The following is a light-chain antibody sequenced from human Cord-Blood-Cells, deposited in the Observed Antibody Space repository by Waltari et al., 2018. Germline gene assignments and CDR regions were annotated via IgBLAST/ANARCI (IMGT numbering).Light chain of an antibody. CDR3: QQYGSSPFT. Sequence: DIVLTQSPGTLSLSPGERATLSCRASQSVSSSYLAWYQQKPGQAPSPLIYGASSRATGIPDRFSGSGSGTDFTLTISRLEPEDFAVYYCQQYGSSPFTFGPGTKVDIK. V-gene: IGKV3-20*01. J-gene: IGKJ3*01. CDR1: QSVSSSY. CDR2: GAS.